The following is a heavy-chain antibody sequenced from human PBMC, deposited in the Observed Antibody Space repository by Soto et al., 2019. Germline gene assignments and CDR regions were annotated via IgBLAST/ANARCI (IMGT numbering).Heavy chain of an antibody. J-gene: IGHJ3*02. V-gene: IGHV1-69*02. CDR3: ASLSGITAFDI. CDR2: IIPILGIA. CDR1: GGTFSSYT. Sequence: SGKVCCKASGGTFSSYTISWVRQAPGQGLEWMGRIIPILGIANYAQKFQGRVTITADKSTSTAYMELSSLRSEDTAVYYCASLSGITAFDIWGQGTMVTVSS.